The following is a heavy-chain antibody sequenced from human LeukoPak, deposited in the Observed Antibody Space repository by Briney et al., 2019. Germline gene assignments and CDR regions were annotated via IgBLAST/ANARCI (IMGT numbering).Heavy chain of an antibody. CDR1: GFTFDDYA. Sequence: GRSLRLSCAASGFTFDDYAMHWVRQAPGEGLEWVSGISWNSGSIGYADSVKGRCTISRDNAKNSLYLQMNSLRAEDTALYYCAKGIAARSYYYYYGMDVWGQGTTVTVSS. J-gene: IGHJ6*02. D-gene: IGHD6-6*01. CDR3: AKGIAARSYYYYYGMDV. CDR2: ISWNSGSI. V-gene: IGHV3-9*01.